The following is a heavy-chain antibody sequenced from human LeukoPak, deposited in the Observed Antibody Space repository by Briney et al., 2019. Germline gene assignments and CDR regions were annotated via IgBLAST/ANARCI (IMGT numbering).Heavy chain of an antibody. V-gene: IGHV3-21*01. Sequence: GGSLRLSCAASGFTFSSYSMNWVRQAPGKGLEWVSSISSSSSYIYYADSVKSRFTISRDNAKNSLYLQMNSLRAEDTAVYYCARGPSGLLDYWGQGTLVTVSS. J-gene: IGHJ4*02. CDR3: ARGPSGLLDY. CDR1: GFTFSSYS. CDR2: ISSSSSYI.